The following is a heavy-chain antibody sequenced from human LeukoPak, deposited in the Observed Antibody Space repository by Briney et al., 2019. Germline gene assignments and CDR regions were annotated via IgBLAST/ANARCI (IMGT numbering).Heavy chain of an antibody. CDR3: ATYSRLNAREFQC. D-gene: IGHD3-10*02. J-gene: IGHJ1*01. Sequence: PGGSLRLSCAASGFTFSTSWMSWVRQAPGKGLEWVANIKTDESEIYYADSVKGRFTISRDNAKNSLYLQMNSLRAEDTAIYYCATYSRLNAREFQCWGQGTVVTVSS. CDR1: GFTFSTSW. CDR2: IKTDESEI. V-gene: IGHV3-7*01.